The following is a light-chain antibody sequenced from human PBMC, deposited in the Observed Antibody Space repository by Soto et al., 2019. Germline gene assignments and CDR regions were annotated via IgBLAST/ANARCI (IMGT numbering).Light chain of an antibody. CDR3: QQFHAWPLFT. CDR2: GAS. V-gene: IGKV3-15*01. CDR1: QSISTN. J-gene: IGKJ2*01. Sequence: EIVMTQSPATVSVSPGERATLFCRASQSISTNLAWYQQKHGQPPTLLIYGASTRAAGVPARFSGSGSETEFTLTINSLQSEDVAVHYCQQFHAWPLFTFGQGTKVEVK.